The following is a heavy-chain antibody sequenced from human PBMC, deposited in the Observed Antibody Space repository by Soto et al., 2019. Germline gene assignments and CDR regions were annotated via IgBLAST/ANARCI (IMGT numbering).Heavy chain of an antibody. CDR3: ARTPTN. CDR2: IYYSGST. V-gene: IGHV4-31*03. J-gene: IGHJ4*02. D-gene: IGHD5-12*01. Sequence: QVQLQESGPGLVKPSQTLSLTCTVSGGSISSGGYYWSWIRQHPGKGLEWIGNIYYSGSTYYNPSLQSRVTISVDTSKNQLSLELSSVTAAETSMYYCARTPTNWGQGTLVTCSS. CDR1: GGSISSGGYY.